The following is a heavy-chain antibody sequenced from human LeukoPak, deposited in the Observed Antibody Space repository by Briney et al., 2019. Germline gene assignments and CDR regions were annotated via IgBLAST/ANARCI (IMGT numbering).Heavy chain of an antibody. CDR2: ISSSSYI. Sequence: GGSLRLSCAASGFTFSSYSMNWVRQAPGKGLEWVSSISSSSYIYYADSVMGRFTISRDNAKNSLYLQMNSLRAEDTAVYYCARDGYYGSGSYSYYYGMDVWGKGTTVTVSS. D-gene: IGHD3-10*01. J-gene: IGHJ6*04. CDR1: GFTFSSYS. CDR3: ARDGYYGSGSYSYYYGMDV. V-gene: IGHV3-21*01.